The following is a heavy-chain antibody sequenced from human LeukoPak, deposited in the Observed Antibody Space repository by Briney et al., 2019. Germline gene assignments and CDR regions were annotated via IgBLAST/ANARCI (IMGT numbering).Heavy chain of an antibody. J-gene: IGHJ4*02. V-gene: IGHV1-18*01. Sequence: ASVKVSXKASGYTFTSYGISWVRQAPGQGLEWMGWISAYNGNTNYAQKLQGRVTMTTDTSTSTAYMELRSLRSDDTAVYYCARGPNVDTAMVIDYWGQGTLVTVSS. D-gene: IGHD5-18*01. CDR2: ISAYNGNT. CDR3: ARGPNVDTAMVIDY. CDR1: GYTFTSYG.